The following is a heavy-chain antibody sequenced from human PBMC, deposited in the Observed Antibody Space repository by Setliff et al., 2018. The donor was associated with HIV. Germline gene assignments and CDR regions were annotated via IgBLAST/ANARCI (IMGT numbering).Heavy chain of an antibody. CDR2: INSNNGGT. CDR1: GYTFTAYY. CDR3: ARDRFTLTSSIFGF. V-gene: IGHV1-2*02. Sequence: ASVKVSCKTSGYTFTAYYIHWVRQAPGQGLEWMGWINSNNGGTKYAQNFQGRVTMTRDTSITTAYMELSSLISDDTAVYYCARDRFTLTSSIFGFWGHGTLVTV. J-gene: IGHJ4*01. D-gene: IGHD3-3*01.